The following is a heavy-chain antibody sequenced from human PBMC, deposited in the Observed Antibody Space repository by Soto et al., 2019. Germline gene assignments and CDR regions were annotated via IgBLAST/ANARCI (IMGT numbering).Heavy chain of an antibody. J-gene: IGHJ4*02. V-gene: IGHV4-59*01. CDR3: ARTPFYYFGLVTHLSYFDF. CDR2: VYYGGTT. CDR1: SGSISSYY. D-gene: IGHD2-21*02. Sequence: QVQLQESGPRLMKPSETLSLTCTVASGSISSYYWRWLRQPPGKGLEWIGYVYYGGTTNYNSSLKSRVTISIGPSKNQFSLTLNSVTAADTAVYYCARTPFYYFGLVTHLSYFDFWDQGALVSVSS.